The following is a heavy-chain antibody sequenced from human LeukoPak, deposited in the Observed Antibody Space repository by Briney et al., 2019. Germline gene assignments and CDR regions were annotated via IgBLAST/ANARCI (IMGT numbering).Heavy chain of an antibody. Sequence: AGGSLRLSCAASGFTFSSYGMHWVRQAPGKGLEWVSTIHSRGSTTYYADSVKGRFTISRDNSKNTLYLQMNSLRAEDTAVYYCAKSWAAVSGLGVDYWGQGILVTVSS. CDR2: IHSRGSTT. CDR3: AKSWAAVSGLGVDY. D-gene: IGHD6-19*01. J-gene: IGHJ4*02. CDR1: GFTFSSYG. V-gene: IGHV3-23*05.